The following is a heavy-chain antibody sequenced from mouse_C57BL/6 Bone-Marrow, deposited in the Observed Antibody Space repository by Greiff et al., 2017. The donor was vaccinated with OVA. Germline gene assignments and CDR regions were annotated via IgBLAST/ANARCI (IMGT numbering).Heavy chain of an antibody. CDR1: GFSLTSYG. CDR2: IWRGGST. J-gene: IGHJ2*01. D-gene: IGHD2-4*01. V-gene: IGHV2-5*01. Sequence: QVQLKQSGPGLVQPSQSLSISCTVSGFSLTSYGVHWVRQSPGKGLEWLGVIWRGGSTDYNAAFMSRLSITKDNSKSHVFFKMNSLQADDTAIYYCAKNKGYDYDGYYFDYWGQGTTLTVSS. CDR3: AKNKGYDYDGYYFDY.